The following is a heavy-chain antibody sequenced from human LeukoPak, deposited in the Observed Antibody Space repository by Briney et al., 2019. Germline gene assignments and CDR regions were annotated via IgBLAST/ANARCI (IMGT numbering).Heavy chain of an antibody. CDR3: ARAYNILTGYYDDAFDI. J-gene: IGHJ3*02. D-gene: IGHD3-9*01. Sequence: SETLSLTCTVSGGSISSGSYYWSWIRQPAGKGLEWIGRIYTSGSTNYNPSLKSRVTISVDTSKNQFSLKLSSVTAADTAVYYCARAYNILTGYYDDAFDIWGQGTMVTVSS. V-gene: IGHV4-61*02. CDR2: IYTSGST. CDR1: GGSISSGSYY.